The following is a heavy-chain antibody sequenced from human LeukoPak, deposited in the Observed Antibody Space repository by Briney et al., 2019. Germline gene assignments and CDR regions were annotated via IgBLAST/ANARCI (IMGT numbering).Heavy chain of an antibody. CDR3: AKDTGYTMVRGVTFDY. D-gene: IGHD3-10*01. J-gene: IGHJ4*02. CDR1: GFTFDDYA. V-gene: IGHV3-9*01. CDR2: ISWNSGSI. Sequence: GGSLRLSCAASGFTFDDYAMHWVRQAPGKGLEWVSGISWNSGSIGYADSVKGRFTISRDNAKNSLYLQMNSLRAEDTALYYCAKDTGYTMVRGVTFDYWGQGTLVTVSS.